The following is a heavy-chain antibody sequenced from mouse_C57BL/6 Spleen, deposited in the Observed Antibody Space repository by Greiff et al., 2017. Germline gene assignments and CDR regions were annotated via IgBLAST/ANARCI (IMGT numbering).Heavy chain of an antibody. J-gene: IGHJ1*03. CDR3: ARSLYYTWYFDV. CDR2: IYPGDGDT. V-gene: IGHV1-80*01. CDR1: GYAFSSYW. Sequence: VQLVESGAELVKPGASVKISCKASGYAFSSYWMNWVKQRPGKGLEWIGQIYPGDGDTNYNGKFKGKATLTADKSSSTAYMQLSSLTSEDSAVYFCARSLYYTWYFDVWGTGTTVTVSS. D-gene: IGHD2-1*01.